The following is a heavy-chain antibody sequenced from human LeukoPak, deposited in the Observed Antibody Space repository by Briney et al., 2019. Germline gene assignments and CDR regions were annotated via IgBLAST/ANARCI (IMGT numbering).Heavy chain of an antibody. CDR3: ARDLRAMTNWFDP. V-gene: IGHV4-4*07. Sequence: PSETLSLTCTVSGGSISGYYWSWIRQPAGKGLKWIGHIYTSGSTNYSPSLRSRVTMSVDTSKNQFSLKLSSVTAADTAVYYCARDLRAMTNWFDPWGQGTLVTVSS. CDR1: GGSISGYY. D-gene: IGHD3-10*01. J-gene: IGHJ5*02. CDR2: IYTSGST.